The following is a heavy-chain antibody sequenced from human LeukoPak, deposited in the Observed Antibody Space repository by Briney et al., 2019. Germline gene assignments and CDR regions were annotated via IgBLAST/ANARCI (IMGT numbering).Heavy chain of an antibody. J-gene: IGHJ3*02. CDR1: SGSISSSSYY. Sequence: SETLSLTCTVSSGSISSSSYYWGWIRQPPGKGLEWIGSIYYSGSTNYNPSLKSRVTISVDTSKNQFSLKLSSVTAADTAVYYCARPRRGYYDSSGYYYSPHDAFDIWGQGTMVTVSS. D-gene: IGHD3-22*01. CDR3: ARPRRGYYDSSGYYYSPHDAFDI. V-gene: IGHV4-39*07. CDR2: IYYSGST.